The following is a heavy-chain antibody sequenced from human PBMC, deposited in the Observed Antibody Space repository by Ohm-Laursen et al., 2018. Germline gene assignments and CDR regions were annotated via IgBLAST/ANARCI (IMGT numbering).Heavy chain of an antibody. CDR3: ARDENRAHFI. D-gene: IGHD2/OR15-2a*01. V-gene: IGHV3-7*01. J-gene: IGHJ4*02. Sequence: SLRLSCTASGFTFSSYWMGWVRQAPGKGLEWVADISQDASEKQYVDSVRGRFTISRDNAKKSLYLQMNSLTAEDTAVYYRARDENRAHFIWGQGTLVTVSS. CDR2: ISQDASEK. CDR1: GFTFSSYW.